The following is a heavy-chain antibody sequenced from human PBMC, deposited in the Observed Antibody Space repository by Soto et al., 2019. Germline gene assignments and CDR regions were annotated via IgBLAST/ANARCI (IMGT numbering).Heavy chain of an antibody. J-gene: IGHJ4*02. CDR1: GFTFDDYA. CDR3: AKDGDNEEAFDY. CDR2: ISWNSGSI. V-gene: IGHV3-9*01. Sequence: DVQLVESGGGLVQPGRSLRLSCAASGFTFDDYAMHWVRQAPGKGLEWVSGISWNSGSIGYADSVKDRFTISRDNAKNSLYLQMNSLRAEDTALYYCAKDGDNEEAFDYWGQGTLVTVSS. D-gene: IGHD3-10*01.